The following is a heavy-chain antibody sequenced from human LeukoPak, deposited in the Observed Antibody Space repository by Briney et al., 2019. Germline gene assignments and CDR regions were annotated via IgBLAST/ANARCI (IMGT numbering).Heavy chain of an antibody. Sequence: SETLSLTCTVSGDSISSGDNYWSWIRQPAGKGLEWIGRIYTSGSTNYNPSLKSRVTISVDTSKNQFSLNLSSVTAADTAVYYCAREVRGILTGYYNVRYYYYMDIWGKGTTVTVSS. V-gene: IGHV4-61*02. CDR3: AREVRGILTGYYNVRYYYYMDI. CDR2: IYTSGST. CDR1: GDSISSGDNY. J-gene: IGHJ6*03. D-gene: IGHD3-9*01.